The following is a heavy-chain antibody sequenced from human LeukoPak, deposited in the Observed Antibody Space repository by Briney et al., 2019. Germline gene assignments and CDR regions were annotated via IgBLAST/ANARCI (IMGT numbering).Heavy chain of an antibody. J-gene: IGHJ6*04. Sequence: SVKVSCKASGGTFSSYAISWVRQAPGQGLEWMGEIIPIFGTANYAQKFQGRVTITADKSTSTAYMELSRLRSEDTAVYYCARMSGNVVVPAGTLGYYYYYGMDVWGKGTTVTVSS. CDR1: GGTFSSYA. V-gene: IGHV1-69*06. CDR2: IIPIFGTA. D-gene: IGHD2-2*01. CDR3: ARMSGNVVVPAGTLGYYYYYGMDV.